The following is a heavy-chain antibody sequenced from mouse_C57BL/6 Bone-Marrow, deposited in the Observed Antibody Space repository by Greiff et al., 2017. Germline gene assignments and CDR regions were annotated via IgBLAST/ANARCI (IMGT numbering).Heavy chain of an antibody. V-gene: IGHV14-4*01. J-gene: IGHJ3*01. CDR3: THFYYYGSSPAWFAY. CDR2: IDPENGDT. CDR1: GFNIKDDY. D-gene: IGHD1-1*01. Sequence: VQLQQPGAELVRPGASVKLSCTASGFNIKDDYMHWVKQRPEQGLEWIGWIDPENGDTEYASKFQGKATITADTSSNTAYLQLSSLTSEDTAVYYCTHFYYYGSSPAWFAYWGQGTLVTVSA.